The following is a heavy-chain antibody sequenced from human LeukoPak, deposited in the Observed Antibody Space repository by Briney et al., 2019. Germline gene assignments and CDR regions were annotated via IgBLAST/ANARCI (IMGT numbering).Heavy chain of an antibody. Sequence: DPGGSLRLSCAASGFTFSSYSMNWVRQAPGKGLEWVSYISSSSSTIYCADSVKGRFTISRDNAKNSLYLQMNSLRDEDTAVYYCAGYSSSWRRIDYWGQGTLVTVSS. V-gene: IGHV3-48*02. CDR1: GFTFSSYS. J-gene: IGHJ4*02. D-gene: IGHD6-13*01. CDR2: ISSSSSTI. CDR3: AGYSSSWRRIDY.